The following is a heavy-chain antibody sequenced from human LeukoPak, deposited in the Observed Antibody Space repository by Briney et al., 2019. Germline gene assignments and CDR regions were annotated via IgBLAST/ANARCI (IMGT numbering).Heavy chain of an antibody. D-gene: IGHD3-22*01. J-gene: IGHJ4*02. CDR3: ARDRDDSSGYYLDY. CDR1: GFTFSSYG. Sequence: GGSLRLSCAASGFTFSSYGMHWVRQAPGKGLEWVAVIWYDGSNKYYADSVKGRFTISRDNSKNTLYLQMNSLRAEDTAVYYCARDRDDSSGYYLDYWGQGTLVTVSS. V-gene: IGHV3-33*01. CDR2: IWYDGSNK.